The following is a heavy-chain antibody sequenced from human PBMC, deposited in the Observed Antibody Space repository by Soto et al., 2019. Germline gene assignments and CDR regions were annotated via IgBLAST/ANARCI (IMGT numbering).Heavy chain of an antibody. D-gene: IGHD3-3*01. CDR1: GYRFTTYW. J-gene: IGHJ3*02. CDR3: ETTTAIGDDALDI. V-gene: IGHV5-51*01. Sequence: GESLKISCKGSGYRFTTYWIAWVRQMPGKGLEWMGIIYPGDSDTRYSPSFQGQVTISADKSINTAYLQWSSLKASDTAMYYCETTTAIGDDALDIWGQGTMVTVSS. CDR2: IYPGDSDT.